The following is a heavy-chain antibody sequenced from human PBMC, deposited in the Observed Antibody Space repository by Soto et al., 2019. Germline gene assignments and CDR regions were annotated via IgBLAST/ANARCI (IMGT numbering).Heavy chain of an antibody. D-gene: IGHD1-26*01. CDR3: TRDRGGNFYGGFDY. Sequence: EVQLLESGGDLVQPGGSLRLSCAASGFTFNNYWMHWVRQAPGKGLVWVSRINIEGSTTDYADSVRGRFAISRDNAKNTLYLQINSLRDEDTAVYYCTRDRGGNFYGGFDYWGRGTLVTVSP. V-gene: IGHV3-74*01. CDR2: INIEGSTT. CDR1: GFTFNNYW. J-gene: IGHJ4*02.